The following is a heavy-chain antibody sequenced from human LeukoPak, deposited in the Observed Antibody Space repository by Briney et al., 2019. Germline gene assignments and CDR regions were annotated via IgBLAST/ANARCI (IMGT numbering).Heavy chain of an antibody. CDR1: GFTFRDYW. D-gene: IGHD2-21*01. J-gene: IGHJ5*02. V-gene: IGHV3-7*01. CDR2: IKQDGGDK. Sequence: GGSLRLSCAASGFTFRDYWMTWVRQAPGKGLEWVADIKQDGGDKNYVDSVKGRFTISRDNAKNSLYLQMNSLRAEDTAVYYCARDLVDCGGDCHNWFDPWGQGTLVTVSS. CDR3: ARDLVDCGGDCHNWFDP.